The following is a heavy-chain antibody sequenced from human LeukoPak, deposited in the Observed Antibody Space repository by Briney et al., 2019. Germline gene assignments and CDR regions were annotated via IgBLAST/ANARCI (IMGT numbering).Heavy chain of an antibody. Sequence: ASVKVSCKASGYTFTSFYIHWVRQAPGQGLEWMAIINPSGGTTRYAQKFQGRVTITRDTSTSTVYMELSSLRSEDTAVYYCARDARLSYDTSGYYFPGDYWGQGTLVTVSS. CDR3: ARDARLSYDTSGYYFPGDY. J-gene: IGHJ4*02. CDR2: INPSGGTT. D-gene: IGHD3-22*01. CDR1: GYTFTSFY. V-gene: IGHV1-46*01.